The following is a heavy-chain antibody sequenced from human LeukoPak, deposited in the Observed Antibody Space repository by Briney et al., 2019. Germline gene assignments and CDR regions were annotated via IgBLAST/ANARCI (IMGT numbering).Heavy chain of an antibody. V-gene: IGHV3-74*01. CDR2: IYSEASRR. CDR1: GFTFSSYW. Sequence: SGGSLRLSCAGSGFTFSSYWMHWVRQGPGKGLVWVSRIYSEASRRTNADSASGRGSISGDNAKNTQYLQMKSHRAEAKAVYYYGRSGRGGAFDIWGQRTMDSVSS. CDR3: GRSGRGGAFDI. D-gene: IGHD1-26*01. J-gene: IGHJ3*02.